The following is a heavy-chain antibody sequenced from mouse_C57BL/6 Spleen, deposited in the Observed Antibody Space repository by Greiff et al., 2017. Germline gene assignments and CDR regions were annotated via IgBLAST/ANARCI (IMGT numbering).Heavy chain of an antibody. Sequence: QVQLQQSGAELVKPGASVKLSCKASGYTFTSYWMQWVKQRPGQGLEWIGEIDPSDSYTNYNQKFKGKATLTVDTSSSTAYMQLSSLTSEDSAIYYCARKGNYYGSKYCDVWGTGTTVTVSS. CDR2: IDPSDSYT. D-gene: IGHD1-1*01. CDR3: ARKGNYYGSKYCDV. CDR1: GYTFTSYW. V-gene: IGHV1-50*01. J-gene: IGHJ1*03.